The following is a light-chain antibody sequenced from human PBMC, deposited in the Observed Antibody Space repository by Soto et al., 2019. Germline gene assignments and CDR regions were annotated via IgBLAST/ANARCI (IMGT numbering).Light chain of an antibody. V-gene: IGKV1-39*01. CDR2: DAS. CDR3: QQSYSPPRT. Sequence: QLTQSPSSLSASVGDSVTISCRASQSISSSLHWYQQKPGKAPRLLIFDASALQSGVPSRFSGRGSGTDFTLTISSLHPEDFATYYCQQSYSPPRTFGPGTRLDIK. J-gene: IGKJ2*01. CDR1: QSISSS.